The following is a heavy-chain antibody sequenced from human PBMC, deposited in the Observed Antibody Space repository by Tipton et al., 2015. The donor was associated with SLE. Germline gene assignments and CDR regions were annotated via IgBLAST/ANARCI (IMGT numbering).Heavy chain of an antibody. CDR2: IYYSGST. CDR1: GGSISSYY. J-gene: IGHJ4*02. Sequence: GLVKPSETLSLTCTVSGGSISSYYWSWIRQPPGKGLEWIGYIYYSGSTNYNPSLKSRVTISVDTSKNQFSLKLSSVTAADTAVYYCASLTGGLDYWGQGTLVTVSS. CDR3: ASLTGGLDY. V-gene: IGHV4-59*08. D-gene: IGHD7-27*01.